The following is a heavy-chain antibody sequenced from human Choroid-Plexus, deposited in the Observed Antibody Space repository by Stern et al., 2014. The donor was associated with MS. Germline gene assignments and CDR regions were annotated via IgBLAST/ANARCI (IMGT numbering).Heavy chain of an antibody. CDR1: GFTFGSCA. CDR3: AKDRQYLTYFFDH. V-gene: IGHV3-30*18. J-gene: IGHJ5*02. D-gene: IGHD2/OR15-2a*01. CDR2: VSYDGSNK. Sequence: VPLVESGGGVVQPGRPLRLSCVASGFTFGSCAMHWVRPAPGKGLEWVAGVSYDGSNKYYADSVKGRFTISRDNSQNTLYMQMSSLRPEDTAVYYCAKDRQYLTYFFDHWGQGSLVTVSS.